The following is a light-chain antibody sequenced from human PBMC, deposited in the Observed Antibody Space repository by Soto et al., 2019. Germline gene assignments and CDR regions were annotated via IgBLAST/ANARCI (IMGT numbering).Light chain of an antibody. CDR1: SSDVGGYNY. V-gene: IGLV2-14*01. Sequence: QSVLTQPASVSGSPGQSITISCTGTSSDVGGYNYVSWYQQQPGKAPKLMIYDVRNRPSGVSNRFSGSNSVNTASLTISGLQAEDEADYYCISYTSSSTYVFGTGTKVTVL. J-gene: IGLJ1*01. CDR2: DVR. CDR3: ISYTSSSTYV.